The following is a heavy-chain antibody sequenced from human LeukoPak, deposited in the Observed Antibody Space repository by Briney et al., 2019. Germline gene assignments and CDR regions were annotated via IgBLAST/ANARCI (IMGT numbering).Heavy chain of an antibody. CDR1: GYTFTSYA. D-gene: IGHD6-19*01. Sequence: ASVKVSCKASGYTFTSYAMNWVRQAPGQGLEWMGWINTNTGNPTYAQGFTGRFVFSLDTSVSTAYLQISSLKAEDTAVYYCATFSGGQWLGASDSFDIWGQGTMVTVSS. V-gene: IGHV7-4-1*02. CDR2: INTNTGNP. CDR3: ATFSGGQWLGASDSFDI. J-gene: IGHJ3*02.